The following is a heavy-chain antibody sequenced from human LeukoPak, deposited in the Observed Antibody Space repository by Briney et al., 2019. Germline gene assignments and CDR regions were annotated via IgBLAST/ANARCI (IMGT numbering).Heavy chain of an antibody. CDR3: ARGKSLWFGELLGY. CDR1: GFTFSSYE. V-gene: IGHV3-48*03. J-gene: IGHJ4*02. Sequence: GGSLRLSCAASGFTFSSYEMNWVRQAAGNGLEWVSYISSSGSTIYYADSVKGRFTISRDNAKNSLYLQMNSLRAEDTAVYYCARGKSLWFGELLGYWGQGTLVTVSS. CDR2: ISSSGSTI. D-gene: IGHD3-10*01.